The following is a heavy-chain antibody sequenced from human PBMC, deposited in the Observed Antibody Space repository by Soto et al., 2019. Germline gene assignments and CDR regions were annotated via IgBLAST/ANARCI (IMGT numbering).Heavy chain of an antibody. J-gene: IGHJ4*02. D-gene: IGHD3-22*01. CDR3: ARAKYRYYDGRFDHTY. V-gene: IGHV1-18*01. CDR2: ISAYNGNT. Sequence: ASVKVSCKASGYTVTSYGISWVRQAPGEGLERMGWISAYNGNTNYAQKLQGRVTMTTDASTTTDYMELRSLRSADTAVYYFARAKYRYYDGRFDHTYWGQRTLVTVSS. CDR1: GYTVTSYG.